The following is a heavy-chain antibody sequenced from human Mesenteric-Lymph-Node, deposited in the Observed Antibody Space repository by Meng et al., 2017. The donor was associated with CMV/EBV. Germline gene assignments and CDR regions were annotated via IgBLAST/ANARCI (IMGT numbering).Heavy chain of an antibody. CDR3: ARDPIVATRTFDY. Sequence: GESLKISCAASGFTFSSYSMNWVRQAPGKGLEWVSSISSSGTYIFYADSVKGRFTVSRDNAKNTLYLQMNSLRAEDTAVYYCARDPIVATRTFDYWGQGTLVTVSS. J-gene: IGHJ4*02. D-gene: IGHD5-12*01. CDR1: GFTFSSYS. CDR2: ISSSGTYI. V-gene: IGHV3-21*01.